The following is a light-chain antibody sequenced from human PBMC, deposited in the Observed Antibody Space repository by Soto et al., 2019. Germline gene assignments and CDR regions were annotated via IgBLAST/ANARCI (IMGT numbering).Light chain of an antibody. V-gene: IGKV1-39*01. CDR2: AAS. CDR3: QQSNSTWLT. Sequence: DIQMTQSPSSLSASVGDRVTITCRASQSISSYLNWYQQKPGKAPKLLIYAASSLQSGVPSRFSGSGSGTDFTLTISSLQPEDFATYYCQQSNSTWLTFGQGTKVEIK. CDR1: QSISSY. J-gene: IGKJ1*01.